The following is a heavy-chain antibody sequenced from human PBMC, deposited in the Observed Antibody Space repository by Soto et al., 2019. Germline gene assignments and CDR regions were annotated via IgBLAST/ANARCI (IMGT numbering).Heavy chain of an antibody. D-gene: IGHD1-26*01. CDR1: GISLSISGVG. CDR2: IDWDDDR. J-gene: IGHJ4*02. CDR3: ARFIVGATRSPFDY. Sequence: SGPTLVNPTQTLTLTCTFSGISLSISGVGVGWIRQPPGKALEWLGRIDWDDDRYYSTSLKTRLTISKDTSKNQVVLTMTKMDPVDTGTYYCARFIVGATRSPFDYWGQGTLVTVSS. V-gene: IGHV2-70*11.